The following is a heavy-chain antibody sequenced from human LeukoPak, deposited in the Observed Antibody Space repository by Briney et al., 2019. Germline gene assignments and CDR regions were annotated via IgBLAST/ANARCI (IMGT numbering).Heavy chain of an antibody. J-gene: IGHJ3*02. D-gene: IGHD4-17*01. CDR1: GFTFSSYA. CDR2: ISGSGGST. CDR3: AKAPDYGDYVGAFDI. Sequence: PGGSLRLSCAASGFTFSSYAMSWVRQAPGKGLEWVSAISGSGGSTYYADSVKGRFTISRDNSKNTLYLQMNSLRAEGTAVYYCAKAPDYGDYVGAFDIWGQGTMVTVSS. V-gene: IGHV3-23*01.